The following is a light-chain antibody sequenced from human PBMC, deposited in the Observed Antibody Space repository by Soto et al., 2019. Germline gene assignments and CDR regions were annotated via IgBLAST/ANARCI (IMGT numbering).Light chain of an antibody. V-gene: IGKV3-20*01. CDR1: QSVSSSY. CDR3: QQYGSSVT. J-gene: IGKJ4*01. Sequence: EIVLTQSPGTLSLSPGERATLSCRASQSVSSSYLAWYQQIPGQAPRLLIYGASRRTTAIPDRFSGSGSGTDFNLTISRLEPEDLAVYYCQQYGSSVTFGGGTKVEIK. CDR2: GAS.